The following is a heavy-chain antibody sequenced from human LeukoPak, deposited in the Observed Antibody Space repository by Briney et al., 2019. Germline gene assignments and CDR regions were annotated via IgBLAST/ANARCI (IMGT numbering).Heavy chain of an antibody. Sequence: PSETLSLTCTVSGGSIISDNHFWSWIRQHPGKDLEWLGCIHHSGRAFYSPSLESRLTISLDTSKNQFSLKLNSVIGADTAVYYCAREVNRPTDADAFDIWGQGTMVTVSS. J-gene: IGHJ3*02. D-gene: IGHD1-26*01. CDR2: IHHSGRA. CDR3: AREVNRPTDADAFDI. V-gene: IGHV4-31*03. CDR1: GGSIISDNHF.